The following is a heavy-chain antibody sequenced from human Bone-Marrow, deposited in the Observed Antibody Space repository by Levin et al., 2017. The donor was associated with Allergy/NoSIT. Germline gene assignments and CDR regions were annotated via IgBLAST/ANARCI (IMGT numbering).Heavy chain of an antibody. CDR3: ARDSLAFCDGGSCRPFIYLDL. Sequence: PGGSLRLSCAASGFTFSSYGIHWVRQAPGKGLEWVAHTYYDGTNNRYADSVEGRFTISRDNSRNTLSLTMNSLRPGDTAVYYCARDSLAFCDGGSCRPFIYLDLWGRGTLVTVSS. V-gene: IGHV3-33*01. CDR2: TYYDGTNN. D-gene: IGHD2-21*01. CDR1: GFTFSSYG. J-gene: IGHJ2*01.